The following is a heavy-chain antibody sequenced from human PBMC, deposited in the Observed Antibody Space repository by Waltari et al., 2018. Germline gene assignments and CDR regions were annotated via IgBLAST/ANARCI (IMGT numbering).Heavy chain of an antibody. CDR1: GFSFNTFA. D-gene: IGHD2-15*01. J-gene: IGHJ4*02. CDR3: ARAVEPDY. Sequence: EVQLLESGGTLVQPGGSLRLSCAASGFSFNTFAVTWVRQAPGKGLEWVSGISNSGDSVYYADSVKGRFTISRDNSKNTLYLQMKSLRIEDTAVYHCARAVEPDYWGQGTLVTVSS. V-gene: IGHV3-23*01. CDR2: ISNSGDSV.